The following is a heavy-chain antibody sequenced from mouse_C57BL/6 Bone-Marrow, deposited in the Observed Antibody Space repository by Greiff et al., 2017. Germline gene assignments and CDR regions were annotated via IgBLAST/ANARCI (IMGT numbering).Heavy chain of an antibody. Sequence: EVQLQQSGPELVKPGASVKMSCEASGYTFTDYNMHWVKQSHGKSLEWIGYINPNNGGTSYNQKFKGKATLTVNKSSSTAYMELRSLTSEDSAVYYCASPPYHYGSSYWCAYWGQGTLVTVSA. J-gene: IGHJ3*01. CDR3: ASPPYHYGSSYWCAY. CDR2: INPNNGGT. V-gene: IGHV1-22*01. CDR1: GYTFTDYN. D-gene: IGHD1-1*01.